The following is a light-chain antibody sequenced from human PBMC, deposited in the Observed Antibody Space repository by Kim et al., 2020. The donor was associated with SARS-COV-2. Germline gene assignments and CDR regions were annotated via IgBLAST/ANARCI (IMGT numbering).Light chain of an antibody. V-gene: IGLV7-43*01. CDR1: TGAVTSGCY. CDR2: RTS. Sequence: PGGTVTLTYASSTGAVTSGCYPNWFQQRPGQVPRTLIYRTSNKHSWTPARFAGSLLGGTAALTLSGVQPEDEAEYYCLLYCGSTWVFGGGTQLTVL. CDR3: LLYCGSTWV. J-gene: IGLJ3*02.